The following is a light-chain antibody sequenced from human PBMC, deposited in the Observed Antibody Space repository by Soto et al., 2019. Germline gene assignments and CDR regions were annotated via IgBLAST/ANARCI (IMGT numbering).Light chain of an antibody. Sequence: DIQMTQSPSSLSASVGDRVTITCQASQDISNYLNWYQQKPGKAPKLLIYAASNLETGVPSRFSGSGSGTDFTFTISSLQPEDIATYYCQQYDNLLQLTFGGGTKVEIK. V-gene: IGKV1-33*01. CDR1: QDISNY. CDR3: QQYDNLLQLT. J-gene: IGKJ4*01. CDR2: AAS.